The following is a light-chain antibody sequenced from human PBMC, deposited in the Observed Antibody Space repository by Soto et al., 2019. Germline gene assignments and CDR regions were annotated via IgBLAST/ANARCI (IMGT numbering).Light chain of an antibody. Sequence: DIQLTRSPPTLSASVGDRVTITCPASQTISTWMAWYQQKKGKAPKLLVYDASTLQSGVASRFSGSGSGTEFNLIISGLQPDDFAVYYCQQYGSSLITFGQGTRLEIK. CDR2: DAS. CDR1: QTISTW. V-gene: IGKV1-5*01. J-gene: IGKJ5*01. CDR3: QQYGSSLIT.